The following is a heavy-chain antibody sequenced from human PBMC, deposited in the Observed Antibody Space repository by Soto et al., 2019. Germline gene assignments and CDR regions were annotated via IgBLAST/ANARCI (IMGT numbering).Heavy chain of an antibody. J-gene: IGHJ4*02. CDR3: ARGGTYQRLSDFDY. CDR1: GFSFSNYA. V-gene: IGHV3-64*01. D-gene: IGHD2-2*01. CDR2: ISNNGVST. Sequence: GGSLRLSCVASGFSFSNYAMHLVRQAPGKGLEYVSAISNNGVSTYYANSVKGRFIISRDNSKNTLYLQMGSLRAEDMAVYYCARGGTYQRLSDFDYWGQGTLVTVSS.